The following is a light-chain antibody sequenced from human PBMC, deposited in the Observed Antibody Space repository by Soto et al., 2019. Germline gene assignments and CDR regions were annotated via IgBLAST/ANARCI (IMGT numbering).Light chain of an antibody. CDR1: QSVSSY. Sequence: DIQMTQSPSTLSASVGDRVTITCRASQSVSSYLAWYQHRLGEAPKLLIYTASSLESGVPSRFSGSGFGTEFTLTISSMQPDDFATYYCQQYYNGPTFGPGTKVEIK. CDR2: TAS. J-gene: IGKJ3*01. V-gene: IGKV1-5*01. CDR3: QQYYNGPT.